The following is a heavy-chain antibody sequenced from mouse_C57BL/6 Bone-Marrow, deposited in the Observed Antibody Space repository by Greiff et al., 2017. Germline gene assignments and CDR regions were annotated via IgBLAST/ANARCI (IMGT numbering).Heavy chain of an antibody. D-gene: IGHD2-14*01. J-gene: IGHJ1*03. CDR1: GFTFSSYA. CDR2: ISSGGDYI. V-gene: IGHV5-9-1*02. CDR3: TRGGYPWYFDV. Sequence: EVKVVESGEGLVKPGGSLKLSCAASGFTFSSYAMSWVRQTPEKRLEWVAYISSGGDYIYYADTVKGRFTISRDNARNTLYLQMSSLKSEDTAMYYCTRGGYPWYFDVWGTGTTVTVSS.